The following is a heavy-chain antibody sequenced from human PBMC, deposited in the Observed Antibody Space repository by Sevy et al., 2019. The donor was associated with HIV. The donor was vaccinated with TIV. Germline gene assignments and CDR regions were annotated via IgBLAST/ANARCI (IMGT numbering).Heavy chain of an antibody. J-gene: IGHJ4*02. CDR3: ARARYNYGYFYLDY. CDR1: GFTFSDSY. V-gene: IGHV3-11*01. CDR2: ISSGGTII. D-gene: IGHD5-18*01. Sequence: GGSLRLSCAASGFTFSDSYMSWFRQAPGKGLEWVSYISSGGTIIWYADSVKGRFTISRDNAKNSLYLQMNSLRAEDTAVYYCARARYNYGYFYLDYWGQGTLVTVSS.